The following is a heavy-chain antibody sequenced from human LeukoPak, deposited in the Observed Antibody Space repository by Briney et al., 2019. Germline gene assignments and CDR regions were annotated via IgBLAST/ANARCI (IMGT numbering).Heavy chain of an antibody. CDR1: GFTFSSYA. Sequence: PGGSLRLSCAASGFTFSSYAMHWVRQAPGKGLEWVAVISYDGSNKYYADSVKGRFTISRDNSKNTLYLQMNSLRAEDTAVYYCASDYYGSGTYPRIQKELTDYWGQGTLVTVSS. CDR3: ASDYYGSGTYPRIQKELTDY. J-gene: IGHJ4*02. V-gene: IGHV3-30-3*01. CDR2: ISYDGSNK. D-gene: IGHD3-10*01.